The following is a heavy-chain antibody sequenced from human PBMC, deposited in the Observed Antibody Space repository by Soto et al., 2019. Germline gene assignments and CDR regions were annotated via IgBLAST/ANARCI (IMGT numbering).Heavy chain of an antibody. V-gene: IGHV4-61*01. Sequence: SETLSLTCTVSGGSISSSSYYWGWIRQPPGKGLEWIGYIFYTGSTNYNPSLKSRVTMSVDTSKNQFSLKLSSLTAADTAVYYCARDDSLDYRNYGMDVWGQGTTVTVSS. CDR2: IFYTGST. J-gene: IGHJ6*02. CDR3: ARDDSLDYRNYGMDV. CDR1: GGSISSSSYY. D-gene: IGHD4-4*01.